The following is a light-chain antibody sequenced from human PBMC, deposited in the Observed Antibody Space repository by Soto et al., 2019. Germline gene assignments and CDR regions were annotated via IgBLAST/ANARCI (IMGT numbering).Light chain of an antibody. CDR2: AAS. V-gene: IGKV1-12*01. Sequence: DIPMTQSPSSVSASVGDRVTITCRASQDISSWLAWYQQKPGKAPKLLIYAASTLQTGVPSRFSGSGSGADFTLTIGSLQPEDFATYYCQQAISFPFTFGQGTKLEIK. CDR1: QDISSW. CDR3: QQAISFPFT. J-gene: IGKJ2*01.